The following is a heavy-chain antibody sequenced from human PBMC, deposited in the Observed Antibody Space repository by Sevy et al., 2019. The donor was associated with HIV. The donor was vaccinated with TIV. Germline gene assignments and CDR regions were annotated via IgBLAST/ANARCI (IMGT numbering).Heavy chain of an antibody. CDR2: ISGSSNYI. Sequence: GGYLRLSCAASGFTFSSYSMNWVHQAPGKGLEWVSSISGSSNYIYYAESLKGRFIISRDNAKNTLYLQMNSLRADDTAVYYCATGPPDGSYDYFDYWGQGTLVTVSS. CDR1: GFTFSSYS. D-gene: IGHD1-26*01. J-gene: IGHJ4*02. V-gene: IGHV3-21*06. CDR3: ATGPPDGSYDYFDY.